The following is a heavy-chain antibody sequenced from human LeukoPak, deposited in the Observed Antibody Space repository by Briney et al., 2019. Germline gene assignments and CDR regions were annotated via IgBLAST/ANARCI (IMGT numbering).Heavy chain of an antibody. CDR1: GVSISSYY. D-gene: IGHD2-21*02. V-gene: IGHV4-59*01. Sequence: PSETLSLTCTVSGVSISSYYWSWIRQPPGKGLEWIGYIYSSGSTNYNPSLKSRITISVDTSKNQFSLKLSSVTAADTAVYYCARFPYCGGHCWYYFDYWGQGSLVTVSS. CDR2: IYSSGST. CDR3: ARFPYCGGHCWYYFDY. J-gene: IGHJ4*02.